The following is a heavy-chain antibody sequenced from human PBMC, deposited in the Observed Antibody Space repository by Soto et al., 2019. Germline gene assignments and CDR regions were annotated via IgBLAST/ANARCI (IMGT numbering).Heavy chain of an antibody. CDR1: GFTFSSYA. V-gene: IGHV3-30-3*01. CDR3: ARGYRGSYCSGGSCYSPIDY. Sequence: QVQLVESGGGVVQPGRSLRLSCAASGFTFSSYAMHWVRQAPGKGLEWVAVISYDGSNKYYADSVKGRFTISRDNSKNTLYLQMSSLRAEDTAVYYCARGYRGSYCSGGSCYSPIDYWGRGTLVTVSS. D-gene: IGHD2-15*01. J-gene: IGHJ4*02. CDR2: ISYDGSNK.